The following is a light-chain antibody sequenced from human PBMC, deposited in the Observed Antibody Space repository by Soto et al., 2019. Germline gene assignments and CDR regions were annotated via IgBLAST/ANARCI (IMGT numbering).Light chain of an antibody. Sequence: IVFTQSQRTLSLSAGKRATGGRSIIKSVSSNFLAWYQQKPGKAHRLIIYGAYNRATGIPDRFSGSGYGTAFALGLRRLEPEDFAVYYCQQYGSSPRTFGKGTKVDIK. CDR3: QQYGSSPRT. CDR2: GAY. J-gene: IGKJ1*01. V-gene: IGKV3-20*01. CDR1: KSVSSNF.